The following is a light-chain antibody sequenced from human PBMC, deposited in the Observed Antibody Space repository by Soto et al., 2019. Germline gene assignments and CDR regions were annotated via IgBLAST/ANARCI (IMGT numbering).Light chain of an antibody. CDR1: SSNIGSTYD. CDR3: QSYDGGLSAHYV. CDR2: GNS. J-gene: IGLJ1*01. Sequence: QPVLTQPPSVSGAPGQRVTISCTGSSSNIGSTYDVQWYQQLPGTAPKLLIYGNSNRPSGVPDRFSGSKSGTSASLAITGLQADDEADYYCQSYDGGLSAHYVLGTGTQLTVL. V-gene: IGLV1-40*01.